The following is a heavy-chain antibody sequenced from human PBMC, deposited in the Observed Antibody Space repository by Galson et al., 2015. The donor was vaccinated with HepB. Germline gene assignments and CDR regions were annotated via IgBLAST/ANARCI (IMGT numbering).Heavy chain of an antibody. J-gene: IGHJ4*02. D-gene: IGHD6-13*01. CDR3: ARDLSIAAAGNNFDY. V-gene: IGHV1-46*03. CDR1: GYTFTSYY. Sequence: SVKVSCKASGYTFTSYYMHWVRQAPGQGLEWMGIINPSGGSTSYAQKFQGRVTMTRDTSTSTVYMELSSLRSGDTAVYYCARDLSIAAAGNNFDYWGQGTLVTVSS. CDR2: INPSGGST.